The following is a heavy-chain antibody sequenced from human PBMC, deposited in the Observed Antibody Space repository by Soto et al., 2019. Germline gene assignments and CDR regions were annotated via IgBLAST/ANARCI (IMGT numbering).Heavy chain of an antibody. CDR2: IYYSGST. CDR3: ARLNKAYGTDY. CDR1: GGSISSYY. J-gene: IGHJ4*02. D-gene: IGHD4-17*01. V-gene: IGHV4-59*08. Sequence: PSETLSLTCTVSGGSISSYYWSWIRQPPGKGLEWIGYIYYSGSTNYNPSLKSRVTISVDTSKNQFSLRLNSVTAADTAVYYCARLNKAYGTDYWGQGALVTVSS.